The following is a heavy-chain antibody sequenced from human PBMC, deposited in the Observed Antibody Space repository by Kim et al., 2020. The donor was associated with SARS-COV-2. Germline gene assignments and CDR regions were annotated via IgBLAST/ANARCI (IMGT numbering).Heavy chain of an antibody. J-gene: IGHJ5*01. CDR3: ARDKGSMVRGVIIGSNW. V-gene: IGHV3-30*04. CDR1: GFTFSSYA. CDR2: ISYDGSNK. Sequence: GGSLRLSCAASGFTFSSYAMHWVRQAPGKGLEWVAVISYDGSNKYYADSVKGRFTISRDNSKNTLYLQMNSLRAEDTAVYYCARDKGSMVRGVIIGSNW. D-gene: IGHD3-10*01.